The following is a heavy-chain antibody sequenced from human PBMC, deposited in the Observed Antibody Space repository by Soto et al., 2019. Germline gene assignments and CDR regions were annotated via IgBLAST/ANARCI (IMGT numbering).Heavy chain of an antibody. CDR1: GGSISSYY. J-gene: IGHJ6*02. V-gene: IGHV4-59*01. CDR2: IYHSGST. CDR3: ARDLGVRGFIIGPDYYYGMDV. D-gene: IGHD3-10*01. Sequence: SETLSLTCTVSGGSISSYYWSWIRQPPGKGLEWIGYIYHSGSTNYNPSLKSRVTISVDTSKNQFSLKLSSVTAADTAVYYCARDLGVRGFIIGPDYYYGMDVWGQGTTVTVSS.